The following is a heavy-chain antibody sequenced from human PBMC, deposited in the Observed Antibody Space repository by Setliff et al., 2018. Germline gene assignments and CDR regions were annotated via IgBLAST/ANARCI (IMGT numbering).Heavy chain of an antibody. CDR3: ARTGTYRYFDY. Sequence: SETLSLTCTVPGGSISSISYYWAWIRQPPGKGLEWIGRIYSGGTTYYNSSLKSRVTISVDTSKSQFSLRLNSVTAADTAVYYCARTGTYRYFDYWGRGTLVTVSS. J-gene: IGHJ4*02. CDR1: GGSISSISYY. V-gene: IGHV4-39*01. CDR2: IYSGGTT. D-gene: IGHD1-1*01.